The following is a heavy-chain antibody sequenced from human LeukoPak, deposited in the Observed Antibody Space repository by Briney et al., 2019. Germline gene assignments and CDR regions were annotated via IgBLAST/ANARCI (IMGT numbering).Heavy chain of an antibody. V-gene: IGHV4-59*01. CDR3: ARDRSRSGLWNGNRRYFDF. Sequence: SETLSLTCTVSGGSISSYYWSWIRQPPGKGLEWIGYIYYSGSTNYNPSLKSRVTISVDTSKNQFSLKLSSVTAADTAVYYCARDRSRSGLWNGNRRYFDFWGRGTLVTVSS. J-gene: IGHJ2*01. CDR2: IYYSGST. CDR1: GGSISSYY. D-gene: IGHD1-1*01.